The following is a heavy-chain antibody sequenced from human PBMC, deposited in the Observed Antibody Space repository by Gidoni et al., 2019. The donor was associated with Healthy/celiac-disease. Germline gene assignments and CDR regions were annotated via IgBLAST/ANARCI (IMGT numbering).Heavy chain of an antibody. CDR3: ARDIITVGVEHYYYYYGMDV. V-gene: IGHV3-48*01. CDR2: ISSSSSTI. CDR1: GFPFSRYS. Sequence: EVQLVESGGGLVQPGGSLRLSCAASGFPFSRYSMNWVRHAPGKGLEWVSYISSSSSTIYYADSVKGRFTISRDNAKNSLYLQMNSLRAEDTAVYYCARDIITVGVEHYYYYYGMDVWGQGTTVTVSS. J-gene: IGHJ6*02. D-gene: IGHD2-15*01.